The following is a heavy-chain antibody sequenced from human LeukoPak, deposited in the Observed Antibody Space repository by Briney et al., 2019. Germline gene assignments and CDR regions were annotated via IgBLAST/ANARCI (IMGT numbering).Heavy chain of an antibody. J-gene: IGHJ4*02. CDR1: GYTFTTYG. D-gene: IGHD1-26*01. Sequence: GASVKVSCKASGYTFTTYGVTWVRQAPRQGLEWMGWISAYNGDTNYAQKFQGRITMTIDTSTNTAYMELRSLRSDDTAVYYCATLGGSYYVWYFDYWGQGTLVTVSS. CDR3: ATLGGSYYVWYFDY. CDR2: ISAYNGDT. V-gene: IGHV1-18*01.